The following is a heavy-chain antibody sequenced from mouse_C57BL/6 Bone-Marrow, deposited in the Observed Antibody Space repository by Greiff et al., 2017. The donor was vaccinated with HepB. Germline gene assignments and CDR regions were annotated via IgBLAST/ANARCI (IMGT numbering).Heavy chain of an antibody. D-gene: IGHD2-4*01. V-gene: IGHV1-15*01. Sequence: VQLQQSGAELVRPGASVTLSCKASGYTFTDYEMHWVKQTPVHGLEWIGAIDPETGGTAYNQKFKGKAILTADKSSSTAYMELRSLTSEDSAVYYCTRSGDYDDGFAYWGQVTLVTVSA. CDR3: TRSGDYDDGFAY. CDR1: GYTFTDYE. J-gene: IGHJ3*01. CDR2: IDPETGGT.